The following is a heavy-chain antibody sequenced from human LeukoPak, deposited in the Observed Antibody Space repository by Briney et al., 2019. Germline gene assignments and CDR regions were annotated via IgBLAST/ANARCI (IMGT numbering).Heavy chain of an antibody. CDR3: ARVRYSSSSARYFDY. Sequence: SETLSLICAVYGGSFSGYYRSWIRQPPGKGLEWIGEINHSGSTNYNPSLKSRVTISVDTSKNQFSLKLSSVTAADTAVYYCARVRYSSSSARYFDYWGQGTLVTVSS. V-gene: IGHV4-34*01. J-gene: IGHJ4*02. CDR2: INHSGST. D-gene: IGHD6-6*01. CDR1: GGSFSGYY.